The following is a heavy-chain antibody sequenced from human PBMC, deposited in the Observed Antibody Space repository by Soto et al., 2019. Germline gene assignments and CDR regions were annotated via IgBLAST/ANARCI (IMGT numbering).Heavy chain of an antibody. CDR1: GGSISSDVYY. CDR2: IYYTGNT. J-gene: IGHJ4*02. CDR3: ASFPHMITVGGVIRWFDY. V-gene: IGHV4-39*01. Sequence: SETLSLTCTVSGGSISSDVYYWGWIRQAPGKGLEWIGSIYYTGNTFYNPSLKSRVTLSVDTSRNQFSLKLSSVTAADTAVYYCASFPHMITVGGVIRWFDYWGQGTLVTVSS. D-gene: IGHD3-16*02.